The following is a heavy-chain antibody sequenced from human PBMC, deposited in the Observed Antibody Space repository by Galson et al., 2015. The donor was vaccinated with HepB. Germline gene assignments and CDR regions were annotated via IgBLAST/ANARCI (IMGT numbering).Heavy chain of an antibody. V-gene: IGHV3-23*01. D-gene: IGHD2-15*01. CDR1: GFTFSRYA. Sequence: SLRLSCAASGFTFSRYAMTWVRQAPGKGLEWISSITSNGGRTFYTNSVKGRFTISRDNSRNTVVLQLSSLRPEDTAVYYCAKDGILVSINPYQLHFWGQGTLVIVSS. CDR2: ITSNGGRT. CDR3: AKDGILVSINPYQLHF. J-gene: IGHJ4*02.